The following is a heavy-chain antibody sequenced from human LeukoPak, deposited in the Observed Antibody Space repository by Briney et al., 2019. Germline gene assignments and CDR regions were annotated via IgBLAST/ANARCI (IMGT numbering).Heavy chain of an antibody. Sequence: PGVSLTLYCAVSGFPFCDYYKRWIPQAPGKGLEGVSYINRRGSHIQYAHSVKGRFNISRDHAKHSLYLQMNSLRAEDTAVYYCARTRPDGRGYSYASPMDVWGKGTTVTISS. V-gene: IGHV3-11*01. J-gene: IGHJ6*03. D-gene: IGHD5-18*01. CDR3: ARTRPDGRGYSYASPMDV. CDR2: INRRGSHI. CDR1: GFPFCDYY.